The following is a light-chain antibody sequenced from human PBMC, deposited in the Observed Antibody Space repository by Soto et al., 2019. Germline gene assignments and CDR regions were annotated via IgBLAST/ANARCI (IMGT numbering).Light chain of an antibody. CDR2: GAS. J-gene: IGKJ4*01. Sequence: EIVMTQSPGTLSVSPGDRATLSCRSSQSIGTNLAWYRQKPGHPPRLLIYGASTRAIGIAARFTGSGSGTEFTLTIGSLQSEDFAVYYCQQYHKWPPFTLGGGTKVDIK. CDR3: QQYHKWPPFT. V-gene: IGKV3-15*01. CDR1: QSIGTN.